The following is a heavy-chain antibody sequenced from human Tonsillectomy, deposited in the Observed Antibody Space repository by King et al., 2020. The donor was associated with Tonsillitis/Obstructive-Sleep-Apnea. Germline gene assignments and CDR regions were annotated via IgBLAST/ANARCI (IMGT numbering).Heavy chain of an antibody. Sequence: VQLVESGGGLVQPGESLRLSCAVSGFTFSRYWMSWVRQAPGKGLEWVANIKEEGSEKYYVDSVKGRFTISRDNAKNSLYLQIDTLRAEDTAIYYCARDFDWNYGDYWGQGTLVTVSS. V-gene: IGHV3-7*04. CDR2: IKEEGSEK. CDR1: GFTFSRYW. CDR3: ARDFDWNYGDY. J-gene: IGHJ4*02. D-gene: IGHD3-9*01.